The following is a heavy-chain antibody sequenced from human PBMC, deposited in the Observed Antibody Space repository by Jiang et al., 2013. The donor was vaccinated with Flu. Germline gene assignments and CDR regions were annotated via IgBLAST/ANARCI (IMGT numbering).Heavy chain of an antibody. CDR3: ARDSSLWSSPNDY. CDR2: ISAYNGNT. Sequence: SVKVSCKASGYTFTSYGISWVQQAPGQGLEWMGWISAYNGNTNYAQKLQGRVAMTTDTSTSTAYMELRSLRSDDTAVYYCARDSSLWSSPNDYWGQGTLVTVSS. D-gene: IGHD3-10*01. V-gene: IGHV1-18*01. CDR1: GYTFTSYG. J-gene: IGHJ4*02.